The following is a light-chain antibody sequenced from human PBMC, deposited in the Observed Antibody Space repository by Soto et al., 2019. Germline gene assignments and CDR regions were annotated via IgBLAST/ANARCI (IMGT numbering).Light chain of an antibody. CDR3: QQHSNWPT. CDR2: DAS. J-gene: IGKJ1*01. CDR1: QSVSSY. Sequence: EIVLTQSPSTLSLSPGERATLSCRASQSVSSYLAWYQQKPGQAPRLLIYDASNGATGIPARFSGSGSGTDFTLTITSLAPEDFAVYCCQQHSNWPTFGQGTKVDIK. V-gene: IGKV3-11*01.